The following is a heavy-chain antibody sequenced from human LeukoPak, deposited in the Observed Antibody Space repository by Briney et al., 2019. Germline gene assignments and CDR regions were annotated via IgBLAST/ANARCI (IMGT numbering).Heavy chain of an antibody. CDR3: TKLSDCGADCYDRPHLFDP. Sequence: PSETLSLTCTVSGGSITGYYWAWIRQPPGKRLEWICYVHSSGGTKYSPSPKSLVTLSIDMSKNQFSLNLRSVTAADSAAYYCTKLSDCGADCYDRPHLFDPWGQGSLVTVSS. J-gene: IGHJ5*02. V-gene: IGHV4-59*08. CDR1: GGSITGYY. CDR2: VHSSGGT. D-gene: IGHD2-21*02.